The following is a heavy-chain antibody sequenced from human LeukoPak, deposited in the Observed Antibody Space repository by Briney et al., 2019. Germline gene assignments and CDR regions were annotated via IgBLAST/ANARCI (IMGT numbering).Heavy chain of an antibody. D-gene: IGHD6-19*01. V-gene: IGHV3-7*01. CDR2: IKQDGSEK. J-gene: IGHJ6*02. Sequence: PGGSLRLSCAASGFTFSSYWMSWVRQAPGKGLEWVANIKQDGSEKYYVDSVKGRFTISRDNAKNSLYLQMNSLRAEDTAVYYCARELTPGRESTWLGRYYYYGMDVWGQGTTVTVSS. CDR3: ARELTPGRESTWLGRYYYYGMDV. CDR1: GFTFSSYW.